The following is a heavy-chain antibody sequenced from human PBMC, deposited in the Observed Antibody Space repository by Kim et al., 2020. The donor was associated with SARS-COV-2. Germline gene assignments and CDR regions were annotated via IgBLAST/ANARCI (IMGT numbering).Heavy chain of an antibody. Sequence: SLKRRVAISVDTSKNQFSLKLSSVTAADTAVYYCARVDCSSTSCYYQVDYWGQGTLVTVSS. CDR3: ARVDCSSTSCYYQVDY. J-gene: IGHJ4*02. D-gene: IGHD2-2*01. V-gene: IGHV4-30-2*04.